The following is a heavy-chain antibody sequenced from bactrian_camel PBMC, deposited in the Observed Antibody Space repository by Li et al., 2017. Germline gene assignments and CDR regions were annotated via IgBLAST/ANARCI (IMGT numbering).Heavy chain of an antibody. Sequence: QVQLVESGGGLVQPGGSLRLSCTTSGSTQWSYCMGWFRQAPGKGLEWVSSIYSDGSRTIYTDSVKGRFTISRDNAKNTVYLQMNSLKSEDTGLYYCATGTDLASWGQGTQVTVS. J-gene: IGHJ6*01. CDR2: IYSDGSRT. CDR1: GSTQWSYC. CDR3: ATGTDLAS. D-gene: IGHD1*01. V-gene: IGHV3-2*01.